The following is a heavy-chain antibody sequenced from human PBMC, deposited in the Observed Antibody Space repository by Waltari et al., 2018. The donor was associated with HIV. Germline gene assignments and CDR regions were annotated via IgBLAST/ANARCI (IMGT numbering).Heavy chain of an antibody. J-gene: IGHJ6*02. V-gene: IGHV3-9*01. D-gene: IGHD5-18*01. Sequence: EVQLVESGGGLVQPGRSLRLSCAASGFTFDDNAMHWVRQAPGKGLEWVSGSSLNSGTMAYADSVKGRFTISRDNAKNSLYLQMNSLRAEDTALYYCAKGVTQGYYYGMDVWGQGTTVTVSS. CDR2: SSLNSGTM. CDR1: GFTFDDNA. CDR3: AKGVTQGYYYGMDV.